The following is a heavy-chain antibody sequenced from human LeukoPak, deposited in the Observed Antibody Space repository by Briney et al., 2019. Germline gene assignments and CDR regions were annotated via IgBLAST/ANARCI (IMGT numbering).Heavy chain of an antibody. V-gene: IGHV3-30*02. CDR2: IRYDGSNK. Sequence: GGSLRLSCAASGFTFSSYGMHWVRQAPGKGLEWVAFIRYDGSNKYYADSVKGRFTISRDNSKNTLYLQMNSLRAEDTAVYYCAKDRRDSSGYYYLGGWFDPWGQGTLVTVSS. CDR3: AKDRRDSSGYYYLGGWFDP. D-gene: IGHD3-22*01. J-gene: IGHJ5*02. CDR1: GFTFSSYG.